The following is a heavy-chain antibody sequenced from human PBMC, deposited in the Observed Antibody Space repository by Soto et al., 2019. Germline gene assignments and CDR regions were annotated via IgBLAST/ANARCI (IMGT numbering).Heavy chain of an antibody. CDR2: IIPIIGTT. CDR1: GCSFSRYG. D-gene: IGHD3-10*01. J-gene: IGHJ6*02. CDR3: ARELKEPGSYYYYGLDV. V-gene: IGHV1-69*13. Sequence: SVKASCKASGCSFSRYGITWVRQAPGQGLEWMGGIIPIIGTTKYAQKFQGRVTVTADESTTTAYMELSSLISEETAVYYCARELKEPGSYYYYGLDVWGHGTTITVSS.